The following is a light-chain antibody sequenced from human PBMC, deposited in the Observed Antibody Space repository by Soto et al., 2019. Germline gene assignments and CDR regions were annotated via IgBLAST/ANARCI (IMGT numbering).Light chain of an antibody. Sequence: QSVLAQPASVSGSPGQSITISCTGTSSDVGGYNYVSWYQQHPGKAPKLMIYGVSNRPSGVSNRFSGSKSGNTASLTISGLQAEDEADYYCSSYTSSSTRGVFGTGTKVTVL. CDR2: GVS. J-gene: IGLJ1*01. CDR1: SSDVGGYNY. CDR3: SSYTSSSTRGV. V-gene: IGLV2-14*01.